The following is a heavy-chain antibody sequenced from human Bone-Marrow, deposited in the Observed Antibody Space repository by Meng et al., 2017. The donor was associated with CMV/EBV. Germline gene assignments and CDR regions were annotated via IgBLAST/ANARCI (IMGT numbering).Heavy chain of an antibody. CDR1: GYTFTSYY. CDR3: ARDRLVSWFDP. CDR2: INPSGGST. D-gene: IGHD6-19*01. Sequence: SCKASGYTFTSYYMHWVRQAPGKGLEWMGIINPSGGSTSYAQKFQGRVTMTRDTSTSTVYMELSSLRSEDTAVYYCARDRLVSWFDPWGQGTLVTVSS. V-gene: IGHV1-46*01. J-gene: IGHJ5*02.